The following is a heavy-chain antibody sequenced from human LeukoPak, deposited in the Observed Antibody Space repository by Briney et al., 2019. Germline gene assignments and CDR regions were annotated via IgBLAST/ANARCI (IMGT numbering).Heavy chain of an antibody. CDR3: ARVKIWVGAFDI. J-gene: IGHJ3*02. V-gene: IGHV4-59*01. Sequence: PSETLSLTCTVSGGSISSYYWSWIRQPPGKGLEWIGYIYYSGSTNYNPSLKSRVTISVDTSKNQSSLKLSSVTAADTAVYYCARVKIWVGAFDIWGQGTMVTVSS. CDR1: GGSISSYY. D-gene: IGHD3-16*01. CDR2: IYYSGST.